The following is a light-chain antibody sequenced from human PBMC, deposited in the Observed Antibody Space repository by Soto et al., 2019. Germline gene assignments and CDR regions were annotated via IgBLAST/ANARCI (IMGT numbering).Light chain of an antibody. CDR2: DVS. CDR1: SSDVGGYNY. V-gene: IGLV2-14*01. J-gene: IGLJ1*01. CDR3: SSYTSSSTLLYV. Sequence: QSALTQPASVSGSPGQSITISCTGTSSDVGGYNYVSWYQQHPGKAPKLMIYDVSNRPSGVSNRFSGSKSGNTASLTISGLQADDKADYYCSSYTSSSTLLYVFGTGTKLTGL.